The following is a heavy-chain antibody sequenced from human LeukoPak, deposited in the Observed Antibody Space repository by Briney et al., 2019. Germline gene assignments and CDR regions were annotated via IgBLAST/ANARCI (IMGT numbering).Heavy chain of an antibody. V-gene: IGHV5-51*01. J-gene: IGHJ4*02. CDR1: GYSFTNYW. Sequence: ASLTLSFTGSGYSFTNYWIGWVRQMPGKRLEWLGIIFPRASATKYTPSFQRQVTILADQSISTSYLQWSTLKASDTAIYHCSRLEYGTSDYWGQGTLVTVSS. CDR3: SRLEYGTSDY. CDR2: IFPRASAT. D-gene: IGHD3-3*01.